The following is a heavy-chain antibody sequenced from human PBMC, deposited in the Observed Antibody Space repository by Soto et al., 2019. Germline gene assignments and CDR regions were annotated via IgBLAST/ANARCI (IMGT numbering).Heavy chain of an antibody. CDR3: ARVRQGCSANNCYFDP. CDR2: IDYSGST. J-gene: IGHJ5*01. D-gene: IGHD1-1*01. CDR1: GDSITNSDYY. V-gene: IGHV4-30-4*01. Sequence: SETLSLTCTVSGDSITNSDYYWNWIRQSPGKGLEWIGSIDYSGSTYYNPSLKSRIIISADTSKNLFSLKLKSVTAADTAIYYCARVRQGCSANNCYFDPWGQGTQVTVSS.